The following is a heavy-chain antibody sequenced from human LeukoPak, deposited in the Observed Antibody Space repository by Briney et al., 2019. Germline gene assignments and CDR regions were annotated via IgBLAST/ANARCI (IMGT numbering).Heavy chain of an antibody. CDR2: IRYDGSNK. CDR1: GFTFSSYG. V-gene: IGHV3-30*02. CDR3: ARGGGGKWVRGVIALDY. J-gene: IGHJ4*02. D-gene: IGHD3-10*01. Sequence: GGSLRLSCAASGFTFSSYGMHWVRQAPGKGLEWVAFIRYDGSNKYYADSVKGRFTISRDNSKNTLYLQMNSLRAEDTAVYYCARGGGGKWVRGVIALDYWGQGTLVTVSS.